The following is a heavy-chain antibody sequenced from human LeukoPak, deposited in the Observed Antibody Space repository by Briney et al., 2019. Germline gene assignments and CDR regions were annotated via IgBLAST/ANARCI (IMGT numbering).Heavy chain of an antibody. J-gene: IGHJ6*03. CDR2: IYYSRNT. CDR3: ERDRTGGYSYGTNYYYYYYMDV. CDR1: GGSVSSSSYY. Sequence: SETLSLTCTVSGGSVSSSSYYWGWIRHPPGKGLEWIGSIYYSRNTYYNPSLNSRVTISVDTSKNQFSLKLSSVTAAETAVYYCERDRTGGYSYGTNYYYYYYMDVWGKGNTVIVS. D-gene: IGHD5-18*01. V-gene: IGHV4-39*07.